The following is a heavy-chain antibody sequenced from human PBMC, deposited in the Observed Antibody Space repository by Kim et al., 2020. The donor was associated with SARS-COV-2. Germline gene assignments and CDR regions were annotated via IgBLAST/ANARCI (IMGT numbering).Heavy chain of an antibody. J-gene: IGHJ5*02. D-gene: IGHD1-26*01. Sequence: QKFQGRVTMTRDTSISTAYMELSSLRSEDTAVYYCVRVIVGASTPWFDPWGQGTLVTVTS. V-gene: IGHV1-8*01. CDR3: VRVIVGASTPWFDP.